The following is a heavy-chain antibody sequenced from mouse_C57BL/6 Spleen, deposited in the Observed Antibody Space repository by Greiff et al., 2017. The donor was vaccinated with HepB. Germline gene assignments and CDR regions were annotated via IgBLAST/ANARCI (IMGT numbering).Heavy chain of an antibody. J-gene: IGHJ4*01. V-gene: IGHV2-2*01. CDR3: AREAYYSNYRYYAMDY. Sequence: QVQLQQSGPGLVQPSQSLSITCTVSGFSLTSYGVHWVRQSPGKGLEWLGVIWSGGSTDYNAAFISRLSISKDNSKSQVFFKMNSLQADDTAIYYCAREAYYSNYRYYAMDYWGQGTSVTVSS. CDR2: IWSGGST. CDR1: GFSLTSYG. D-gene: IGHD2-5*01.